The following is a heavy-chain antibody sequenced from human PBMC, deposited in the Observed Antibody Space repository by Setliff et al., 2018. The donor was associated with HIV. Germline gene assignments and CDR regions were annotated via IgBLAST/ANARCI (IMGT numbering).Heavy chain of an antibody. D-gene: IGHD5-12*01. CDR1: GGSISTTSYY. CDR2: VYYSGRT. J-gene: IGHJ4*02. Sequence: PSETLSLTCTVSGGSISTTSYYWGWIRQPPGKGLEWIGSVYYSGRTYYNPSLKSRVTVSVDTSKNQFSLRLASVTAADTAVYYCARRGAYGYDYFDYWGPGILVTVSS. V-gene: IGHV4-39*01. CDR3: ARRGAYGYDYFDY.